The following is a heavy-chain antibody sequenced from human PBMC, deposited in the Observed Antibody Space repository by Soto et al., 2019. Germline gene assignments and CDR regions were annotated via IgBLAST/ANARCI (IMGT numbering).Heavy chain of an antibody. V-gene: IGHV4-61*01. Sequence: PSETLSLTCTVSGASLSSGSYYWSWIRQPPGKGLEWIGYFYFTGTTKYNPSLKSRLTLSLDTSKNEFSLKVASVTAADTAVYFCARGKPSGYRVGPRNFLYYGLDVWGPGTTVTVSS. J-gene: IGHJ6*02. CDR2: FYFTGTT. D-gene: IGHD5-18*01. CDR3: ARGKPSGYRVGPRNFLYYGLDV. CDR1: GASLSSGSYY.